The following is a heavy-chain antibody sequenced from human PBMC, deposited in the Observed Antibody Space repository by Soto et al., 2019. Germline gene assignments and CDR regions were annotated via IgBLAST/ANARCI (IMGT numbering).Heavy chain of an antibody. CDR2: INPSGGST. Sequence: QVQLVQSGAEVKKPGASVKVSCKASGYTFTSYYMHWVRQAPGQGLEWMGIINPSGGSTSYAQKFQGRVTMTRDTSTSTVYMELSSLRSEDTAVYYCASGGIYGDSFDAFDIWGQGTMVTVSS. D-gene: IGHD4-17*01. CDR3: ASGGIYGDSFDAFDI. J-gene: IGHJ3*02. CDR1: GYTFTSYY. V-gene: IGHV1-46*01.